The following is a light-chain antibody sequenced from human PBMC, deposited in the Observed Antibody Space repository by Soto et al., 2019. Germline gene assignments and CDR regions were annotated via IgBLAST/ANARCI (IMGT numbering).Light chain of an antibody. Sequence: DIQMTQSPSSLSASLGDRVTSTCRASQSISSYLNWYQQKPGKAPKLLIYKASTLKSGVPSRFSGSGSGTEFTLTISSLQPDDFATYYCQHYNSYSEAFGQGTKVDIK. CDR2: KAS. V-gene: IGKV1-5*03. CDR3: QHYNSYSEA. CDR1: QSISSY. J-gene: IGKJ1*01.